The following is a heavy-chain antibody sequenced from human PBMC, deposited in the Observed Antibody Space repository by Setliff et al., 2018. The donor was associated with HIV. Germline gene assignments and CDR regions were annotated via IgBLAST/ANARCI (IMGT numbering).Heavy chain of an antibody. CDR1: GGSISSYY. CDR3: ARAYSSSWIFDY. J-gene: IGHJ4*02. CDR2: IYYSGST. D-gene: IGHD6-13*01. V-gene: IGHV4-59*08. Sequence: SETLSLTCTVSGGSISSYYWSWIRQPPGKGLEWIGYIYYSGSTNYNPSLKSRVTIPVETSKNQFSLKLRSVTAADTAIYYCARAYSSSWIFDYWGQGTLVTVSS.